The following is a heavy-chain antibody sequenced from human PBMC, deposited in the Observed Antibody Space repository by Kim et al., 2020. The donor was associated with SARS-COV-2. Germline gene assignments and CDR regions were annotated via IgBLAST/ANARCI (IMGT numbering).Heavy chain of an antibody. CDR3: AKSWVGATFDYFDY. V-gene: IGHV3-9*01. CDR1: GFTFDDYA. D-gene: IGHD1-26*01. CDR2: ISWNSGSI. J-gene: IGHJ4*02. Sequence: GGSLRLSCAASGFTFDDYAMHWVRQAPGKGLEWVSGISWNSGSIGYADSVKGRFTISRDNAKNSLYLQMNSLRAEDTALYYCAKSWVGATFDYFDYWGQGTLVTVSS.